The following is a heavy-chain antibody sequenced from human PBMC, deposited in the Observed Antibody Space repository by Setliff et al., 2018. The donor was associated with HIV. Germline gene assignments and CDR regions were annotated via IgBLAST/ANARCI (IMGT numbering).Heavy chain of an antibody. J-gene: IGHJ3*01. D-gene: IGHD3-10*01. Sequence: GSLRLSCAASRFTFSTYWMNWIRQAPGKGLEWVSSISSTGTYIYYADSMKGRFTSSRDNAGNSLSLQMNSLRAEDTAVYYCARDRGGYTFDFWGQGTVVTVSS. V-gene: IGHV3-21*01. CDR1: RFTFSTYW. CDR2: ISSTGTYI. CDR3: ARDRGGYTFDF.